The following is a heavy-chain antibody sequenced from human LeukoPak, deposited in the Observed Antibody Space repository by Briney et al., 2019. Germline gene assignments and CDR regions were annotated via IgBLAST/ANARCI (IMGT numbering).Heavy chain of an antibody. CDR3: AKDQDSSGYFPFDY. Sequence: HPGGSLRLSCAASGFTFTSYSMNWVRQAPGKGLEWVSTISGGGGSTYYADSVKGRFTISRDNSKNTLYLQMNSLSAEDTAVYYCAKDQDSSGYFPFDYWGQGTLVTVSS. D-gene: IGHD3-22*01. V-gene: IGHV3-23*01. CDR2: ISGGGGST. CDR1: GFTFTSYS. J-gene: IGHJ4*02.